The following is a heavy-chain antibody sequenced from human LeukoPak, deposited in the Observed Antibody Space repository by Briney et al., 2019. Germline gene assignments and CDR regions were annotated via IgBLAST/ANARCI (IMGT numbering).Heavy chain of an antibody. CDR2: INPSGSST. CDR3: AREGGVSGSSTSGVNY. J-gene: IGHJ4*02. Sequence: ASVKVSCKASGYTFTSYGINWVRQAPGQGLEWMGIINPSGSSTSYAQKFQGRVTMTRDTSTSTVYMELSSLRSEDTAAYYCAREGGVSGSSTSGVNYWGQGTLVTVSS. V-gene: IGHV1-46*01. CDR1: GYTFTSYG. D-gene: IGHD2-2*01.